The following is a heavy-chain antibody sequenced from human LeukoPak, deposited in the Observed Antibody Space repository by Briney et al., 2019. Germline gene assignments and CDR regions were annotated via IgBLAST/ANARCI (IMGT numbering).Heavy chain of an antibody. D-gene: IGHD2-21*02. CDR2: IYYSGNT. J-gene: IGHJ4*02. CDR1: GGSISSSSYY. Sequence: SETLSLTCTVSGGSISSSSYYWGWIRQPPGKGLEWIGSIYYSGNTYYNPSLKSRVTISVDTSKNQFSLKLSSVTAADTAVYYCASYLVVTATYYFDYWGQGTLVTVSS. CDR3: ASYLVVTATYYFDY. V-gene: IGHV4-39*01.